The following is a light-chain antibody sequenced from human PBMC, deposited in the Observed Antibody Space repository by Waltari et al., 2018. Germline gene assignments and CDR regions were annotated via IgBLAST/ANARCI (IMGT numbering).Light chain of an antibody. CDR2: KVS. V-gene: IGKV2-30*01. CDR3: MQGSHWPYT. J-gene: IGKJ2*01. CDR1: QSLVYSDGNTY. Sequence: VVMTQSPLSLPVTLGQPASISCPSSQSLVYSDGNTYLNWFQQRPGQSPRRLIYKVSNRDSGVPDRFGGSGSGTDFTLEISRVEAEDVAVYYCMQGSHWPYTFGQGTKLEIK.